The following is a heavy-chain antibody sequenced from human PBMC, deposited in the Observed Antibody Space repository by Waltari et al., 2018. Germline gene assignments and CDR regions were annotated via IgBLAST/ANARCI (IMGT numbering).Heavy chain of an antibody. V-gene: IGHV3-48*03. CDR2: ISSSGSTM. J-gene: IGHJ3*02. D-gene: IGHD3-10*01. CDR3: ARDEFASGAFDI. CDR1: GFSFSSYE. Sequence: EAQLVESGGGLVQPGGSLRISCAASGFSFSSYEMNWVRQAPGKGLEWVSYISSSGSTMYYADSMKGRFTISRDNAKNSLYLQMNSLRAEDTALYYCARDEFASGAFDIWGQGTMVTVSS.